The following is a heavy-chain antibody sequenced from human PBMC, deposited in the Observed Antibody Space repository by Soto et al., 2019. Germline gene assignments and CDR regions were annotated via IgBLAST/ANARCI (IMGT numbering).Heavy chain of an antibody. Sequence: PSETLSLTCAVFSASLGDHYWAWIRQSPDKGLEWIGEVHPSGSTDYNPSLKSRLTLSLDTSKYQFSLKVASVTAAHTAVYFCARGKASGYRFGPRNFFYYGLDVWGPGTTVTVSS. J-gene: IGHJ6*01. CDR1: SASLGDHY. D-gene: IGHD5-18*01. V-gene: IGHV4-34*01. CDR2: VHPSGST. CDR3: ARGKASGYRFGPRNFFYYGLDV.